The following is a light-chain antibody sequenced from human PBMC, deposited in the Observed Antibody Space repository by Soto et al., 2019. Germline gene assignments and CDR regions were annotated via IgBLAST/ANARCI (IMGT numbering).Light chain of an antibody. CDR3: QVWDSSSDHPGV. CDR1: NIGSKS. CDR2: YDS. Sequence: YELTQPPSVSVAPGKTARITCGGNNIGSKSVHWYQQKPGQAPVLVIYYDSDRPSGIPERFSGSNSGNTATLTISRVEAGDEADYYCQVWDSSSDHPGVFGTGTKVTVL. V-gene: IGLV3-21*04. J-gene: IGLJ1*01.